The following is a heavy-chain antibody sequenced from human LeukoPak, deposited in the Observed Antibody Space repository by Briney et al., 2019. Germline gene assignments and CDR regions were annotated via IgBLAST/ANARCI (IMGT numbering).Heavy chain of an antibody. CDR1: GGSISPYF. J-gene: IGHJ5*02. CDR3: ARDDYRGVTNFDP. Sequence: SETLSLTCTVSGGSISPYFWSWIRQPPGKGLEWIGYISYSGNTNYNPSLKSRVTISVDTAKNQVSLELTSVTAVDTAVYYCARDDYRGVTNFDPWGQGTLVTVSS. CDR2: ISYSGNT. V-gene: IGHV4-59*01. D-gene: IGHD3-10*01.